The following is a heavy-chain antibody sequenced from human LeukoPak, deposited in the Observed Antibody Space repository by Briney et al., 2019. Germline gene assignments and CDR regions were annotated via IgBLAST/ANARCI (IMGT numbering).Heavy chain of an antibody. J-gene: IGHJ4*02. Sequence: ASETLSLTCTVSGGSISSYYWSWIRQPPGKGLEWIGYIYYSGSTNYNPSLKSRATISVDTSKNQFSLKLSSVTAADTAVYYCARGGDWGATRSDYWGQGTLVTVSS. CDR3: ARGGDWGATRSDY. CDR2: IYYSGST. V-gene: IGHV4-59*01. CDR1: GGSISSYY. D-gene: IGHD1-26*01.